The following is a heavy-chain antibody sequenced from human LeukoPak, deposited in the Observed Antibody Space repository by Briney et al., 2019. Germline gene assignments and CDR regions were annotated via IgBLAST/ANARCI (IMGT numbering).Heavy chain of an antibody. CDR3: ARFDSSGGNNWFDP. J-gene: IGHJ5*02. CDR1: GYIFNNYW. V-gene: IGHV5-51*01. Sequence: GESLKISCKGSGYIFNNYWIAWVRQMPGKGLEWMGIIYPDDSDTRYGPSFRGQVTISADRSINTAYLQWRSLKASDTAMYYCARFDSSGGNNWFDPWGQGTLVTVSS. CDR2: IYPDDSDT. D-gene: IGHD6-19*01.